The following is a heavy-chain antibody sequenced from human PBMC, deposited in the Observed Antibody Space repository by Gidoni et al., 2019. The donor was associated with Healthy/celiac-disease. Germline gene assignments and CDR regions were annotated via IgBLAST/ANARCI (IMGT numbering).Heavy chain of an antibody. Sequence: QVQLQQSGPGLVKLSQTLSPTCSISADSVSTNSAAWNWIRLSPSRGLEWLGRTYYRSKWYNDYAVSVKSRRTINPDTSKNQFSLQLNAVTPEDTAVYYCARVVTGDSYYYYGMDLWGQGTTVTVSS. CDR3: ARVVTGDSYYYYGMDL. CDR2: TYYRSKWYN. V-gene: IGHV6-1*01. CDR1: ADSVSTNSAA. J-gene: IGHJ6*02. D-gene: IGHD7-27*01.